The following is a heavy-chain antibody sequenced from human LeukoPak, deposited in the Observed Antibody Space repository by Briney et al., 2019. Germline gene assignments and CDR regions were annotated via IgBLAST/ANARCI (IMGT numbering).Heavy chain of an antibody. CDR1: GFTFSSYW. CDR3: AKAPTYYHDSSGYYFDY. Sequence: GGSLRLSCAASGFTFSSYWMHGVRQAPGKGLAWVSLINSDGSSTTYADSVQGRFTISRDNAKNTLYLQMNSLRAEDTAVYYCAKAPTYYHDSSGYYFDYWGQGTLVTVSS. V-gene: IGHV3-74*01. CDR2: INSDGSST. D-gene: IGHD3-22*01. J-gene: IGHJ4*02.